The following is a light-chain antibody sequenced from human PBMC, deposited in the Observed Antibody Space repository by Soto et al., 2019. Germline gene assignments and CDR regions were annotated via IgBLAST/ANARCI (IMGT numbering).Light chain of an antibody. Sequence: FMLTQPHSLSESPGKTVIISCTRSSGNIGRNFVQWYRQRPGSAPTTVLYEDDRRPSGVPARFSGSINSSSNSASLIISGLRTEDEAEYYCQSYDRTTVVFGGGTKLTVL. CDR2: EDD. CDR3: QSYDRTTVV. J-gene: IGLJ2*01. V-gene: IGLV6-57*04. CDR1: SGNIGRNF.